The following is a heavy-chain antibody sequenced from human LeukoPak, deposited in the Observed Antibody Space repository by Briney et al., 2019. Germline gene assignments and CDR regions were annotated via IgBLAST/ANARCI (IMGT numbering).Heavy chain of an antibody. J-gene: IGHJ4*02. Sequence: VASVKVSCKASGYTFTGYYMHWVRQSPGQGLEWMGWINPNSGGTNYAQKFQGRVTMTRDTSISTAYMELSRLRSDDTAVYYCARVWGGYSSSWYDYWGQGTLVTVSS. V-gene: IGHV1-2*02. D-gene: IGHD6-13*01. CDR3: ARVWGGYSSSWYDY. CDR2: INPNSGGT. CDR1: GYTFTGYY.